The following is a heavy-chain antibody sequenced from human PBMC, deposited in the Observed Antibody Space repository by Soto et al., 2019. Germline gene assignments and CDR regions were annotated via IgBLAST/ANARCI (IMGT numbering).Heavy chain of an antibody. D-gene: IGHD3-16*01. CDR1: GYTFTSYY. Sequence: QVQLVQSGAEVKKPGASVKVSCKASGYTFTSYYMHWVRQAPGQGLEWMGIINPSGGSTSYAQKFQGRVTMTRDTSTSTVYMELRSLRSEDTAVYYCASSPGGGFDYWGQGTLVTVSS. CDR3: ASSPGGGFDY. CDR2: INPSGGST. V-gene: IGHV1-46*03. J-gene: IGHJ4*02.